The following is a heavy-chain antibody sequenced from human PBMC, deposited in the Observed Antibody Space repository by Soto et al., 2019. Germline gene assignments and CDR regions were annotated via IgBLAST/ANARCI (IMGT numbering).Heavy chain of an antibody. CDR2: MNPNTGGA. CDR1: GYTFADFY. V-gene: IGHV1-2*02. J-gene: IGHJ4*02. Sequence: ASVKVSCKTSGYTFADFYIHWVRQAPGQGFEWMGWMNPNTGGADYAQKFLGRVAMTRDTSISTAYMGLSRLSSNGTAVYFCATSNYEDFWSGSFWGQGTLVTVSS. D-gene: IGHD3-3*01. CDR3: ATSNYEDFWSGSF.